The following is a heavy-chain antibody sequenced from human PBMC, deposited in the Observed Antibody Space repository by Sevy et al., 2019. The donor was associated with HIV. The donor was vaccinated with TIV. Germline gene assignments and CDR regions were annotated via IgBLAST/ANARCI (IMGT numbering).Heavy chain of an antibody. Sequence: GGSLRLSCAASGFIFNSYAMSWVRQAPGKGLEWVSGISGSGGSTYYADSVKGRSSISRDNSRNTVYLEINSLRAEDMAVYFCAKGYGSGSPPDSWGQGTLVNRLL. J-gene: IGHJ4*02. CDR2: ISGSGGST. CDR1: GFIFNSYA. CDR3: AKGYGSGSPPDS. D-gene: IGHD3-10*01. V-gene: IGHV3-23*01.